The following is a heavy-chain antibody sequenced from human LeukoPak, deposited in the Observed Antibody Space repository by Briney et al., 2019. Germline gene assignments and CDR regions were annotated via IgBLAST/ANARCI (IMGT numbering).Heavy chain of an antibody. CDR1: GSSFTSYW. D-gene: IGHD5-18*01. CDR3: ARQGTAMVDY. V-gene: IGHV5-51*01. Sequence: GASLQISCQCSGSSFTSYWIGWGRQMPGKGLEWMGIIYPGDSDTRYSPSFQGQATISADKSISTAYLQWSSLKASDTAMYYCARQGTAMVDYWGQGTLVTVSS. J-gene: IGHJ4*02. CDR2: IYPGDSDT.